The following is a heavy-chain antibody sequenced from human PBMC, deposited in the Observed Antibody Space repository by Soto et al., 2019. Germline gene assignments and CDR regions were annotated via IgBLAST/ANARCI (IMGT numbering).Heavy chain of an antibody. CDR1: GFTFSSYA. V-gene: IGHV3-23*01. D-gene: IGHD3-3*01. Sequence: PGGSLRLSCAASGFTFSSYAMSWVRQAPGKGLEWVSAISGSGGSTYYADSVKGRFTISRDNSKNTLYLQMNSLRAEDTAVYYCAKDGGDYDFWSGPFDYWGQGTLVTVSS. CDR3: AKDGGDYDFWSGPFDY. J-gene: IGHJ4*02. CDR2: ISGSGGST.